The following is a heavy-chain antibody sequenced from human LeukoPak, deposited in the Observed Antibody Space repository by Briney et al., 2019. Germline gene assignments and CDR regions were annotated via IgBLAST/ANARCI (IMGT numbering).Heavy chain of an antibody. CDR1: GDTLSSFT. Sequence: ASVTVSCKASGDTLSSFTISWLRQAPGHGLEWMGRIIPIINRATYAQKFQGRVTITADKSTSTVHLEVISLRSEDTAVYYCARDERRDFDFWGQGTLVTVSS. CDR2: IIPIINRA. CDR3: ARDERRDFDF. J-gene: IGHJ4*02. V-gene: IGHV1-69*08.